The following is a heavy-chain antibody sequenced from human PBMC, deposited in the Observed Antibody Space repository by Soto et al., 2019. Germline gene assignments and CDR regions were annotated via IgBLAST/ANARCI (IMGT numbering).Heavy chain of an antibody. Sequence: QVQLVESGGGVVQPGRSLRLSCAASGFTFSSYAMHWVRQAPGKGLVWVAVISYDGSNKYYEDSVKGRFTISRDNSQNTLYLQRNSLRAEDTAVYYCAREYYGDYIAHDYWGQGTLVTVYS. D-gene: IGHD4-17*01. J-gene: IGHJ4*02. V-gene: IGHV3-30-3*01. CDR2: ISYDGSNK. CDR1: GFTFSSYA. CDR3: AREYYGDYIAHDY.